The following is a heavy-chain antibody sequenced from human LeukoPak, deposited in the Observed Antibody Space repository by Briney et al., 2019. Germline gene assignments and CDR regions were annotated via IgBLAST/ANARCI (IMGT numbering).Heavy chain of an antibody. J-gene: IGHJ4*02. Sequence: PSETLSLTCTVSGGSMNNYYWSWIRQPPGKGMDYIGSIDYRGSTNYNPSLKSRVTISVDTSKNQFSLKLSSVTAADTAVYFCAREMKSGSWGLDYWGQGTLVTVSS. V-gene: IGHV4-59*01. D-gene: IGHD6-13*01. CDR1: GGSMNNYY. CDR3: AREMKSGSWGLDY. CDR2: IDYRGST.